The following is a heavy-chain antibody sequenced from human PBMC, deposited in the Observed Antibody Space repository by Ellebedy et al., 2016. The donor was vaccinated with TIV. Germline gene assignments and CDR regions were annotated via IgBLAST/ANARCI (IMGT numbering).Heavy chain of an antibody. Sequence: GESLKISCAVSRLTFSRYEMSWVRQAPGKGLEWISYISSSSSNIYYADSVKGRFTISRDNSKDTLYLQMNSLRAEDTAIYYCARDPVGVGPAFDVWGQGTMVTVSS. CDR2: ISSSSSNI. J-gene: IGHJ3*01. V-gene: IGHV3-48*01. CDR3: ARDPVGVGPAFDV. D-gene: IGHD4-23*01. CDR1: RLTFSRYE.